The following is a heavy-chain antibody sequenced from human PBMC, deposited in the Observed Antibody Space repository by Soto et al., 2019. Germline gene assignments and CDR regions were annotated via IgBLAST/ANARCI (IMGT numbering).Heavy chain of an antibody. CDR3: ARHGFGAPHCLVDV. Sequence: QVQLQESGPGLVKSSETLSLTCTVSGGSITDYYWSWIRLPPGKGLEWVGYNHHGWGSDYNPSLRSLVTMSLDTSKKQLSLKLTSVTCADTAVYYWARHGFGAPHCLVDVWGQGTTVIVSS. V-gene: IGHV4-59*08. CDR1: GGSITDYY. J-gene: IGHJ6*02. D-gene: IGHD3-10*01. CDR2: NHHGWGS.